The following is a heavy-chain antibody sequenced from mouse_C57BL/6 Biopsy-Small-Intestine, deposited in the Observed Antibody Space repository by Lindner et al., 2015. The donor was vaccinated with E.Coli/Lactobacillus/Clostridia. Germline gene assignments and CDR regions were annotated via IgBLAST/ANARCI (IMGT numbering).Heavy chain of an antibody. CDR3: GRTYERDYAMDY. Sequence: VQLQESGAELVKPGASVKISCKASDYSFTGYNIDWVKQSHGKSLEWIGNINPFYSSTSYNQKFKDKATLTVDKSSSTAYMQLNSLTSEDSAVYYCGRTYERDYAMDYWGQGTSVTVSS. D-gene: IGHD2-3*01. V-gene: IGHV1-39*01. J-gene: IGHJ4*01. CDR1: DYSFTGYN. CDR2: INPFYSST.